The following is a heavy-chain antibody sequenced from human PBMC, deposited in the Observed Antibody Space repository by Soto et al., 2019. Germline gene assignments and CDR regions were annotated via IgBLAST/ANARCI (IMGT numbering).Heavy chain of an antibody. CDR2: ISYDGSDK. CDR3: ARKYSMTVVAPGY. D-gene: IGHD3-22*01. V-gene: IGHV3-30-3*01. Sequence: GGSPELSCAAPGFTLSRYSMHWVRQTPGKGLEWVAVISYDGSDKYYADSVKGRFTISRDNSKNTLYLQMNSLRAEDTSVYYCARKYSMTVVAPGYWGQGTLVTVSS. J-gene: IGHJ4*02. CDR1: GFTLSRYS.